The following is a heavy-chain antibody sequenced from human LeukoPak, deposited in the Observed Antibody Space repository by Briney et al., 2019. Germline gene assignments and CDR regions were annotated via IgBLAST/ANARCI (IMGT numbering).Heavy chain of an antibody. CDR3: AKDRAVRRATRGDY. V-gene: IGHV3-23*01. Sequence: GGSLRLSCAASGFTFSGYAMSWVRQARGKGLEWVSAISGSGGSTYYADSVKGRFTISRDNSKNTLYLQMNSLRAEDTAVYYCAKDRAVRRATRGDYWGQGTLVTVSS. D-gene: IGHD3-10*01. CDR1: GFTFSGYA. CDR2: ISGSGGST. J-gene: IGHJ4*02.